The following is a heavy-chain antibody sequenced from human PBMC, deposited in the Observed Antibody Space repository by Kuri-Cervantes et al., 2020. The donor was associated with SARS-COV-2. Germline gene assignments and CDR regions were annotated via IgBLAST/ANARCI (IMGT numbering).Heavy chain of an antibody. CDR3: ARGDAFDI. V-gene: IGHV6-1*01. CDR1: GDSVSSNSAA. CDR2: TYYRSRRYD. J-gene: IGHJ3*02. Sequence: LRLSCAISGDSVSSNSAAWNWIRQSPSRGLEWLGRTYYRSRRYDDYAVSVKSRITINPDTSKSQFSLLLNSVTPEDTAVYYCARGDAFDIWGQGTMVTVSS.